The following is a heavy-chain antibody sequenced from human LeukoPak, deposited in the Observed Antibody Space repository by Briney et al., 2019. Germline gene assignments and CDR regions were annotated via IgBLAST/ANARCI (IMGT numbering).Heavy chain of an antibody. Sequence: ASVKVSCKASGGTFSSYAISWVRQAPGQGLEWMGGIIPIFGTANYAQKFQGRVTITTDESTSTAYMELSSLRSEDTAVYYCARAPRGSLDTKEYGGNQGIGWFDPWGQGTLVTVSS. CDR1: GGTFSSYA. V-gene: IGHV1-69*05. D-gene: IGHD4-23*01. CDR3: ARAPRGSLDTKEYGGNQGIGWFDP. CDR2: IIPIFGTA. J-gene: IGHJ5*02.